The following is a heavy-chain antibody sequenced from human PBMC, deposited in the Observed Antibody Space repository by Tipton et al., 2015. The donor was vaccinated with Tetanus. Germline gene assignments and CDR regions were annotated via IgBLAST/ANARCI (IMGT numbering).Heavy chain of an antibody. J-gene: IGHJ4*02. D-gene: IGHD6-13*01. CDR2: IHRGGST. Sequence: TLSLTCAVYGGSFSGSYWSWVRQPPGKGLEWIGEIHRGGSTNYNPSLKNRVSMSVDTAKNRFSLTLTSVTAADMAVYYCARSISAGSVWPYEHWGQGTLVTVSS. CDR1: GGSFSGSY. CDR3: ARSISAGSVWPYEH. V-gene: IGHV4-34*01.